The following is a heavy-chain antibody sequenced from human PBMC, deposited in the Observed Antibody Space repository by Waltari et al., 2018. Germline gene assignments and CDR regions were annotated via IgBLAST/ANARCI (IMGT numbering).Heavy chain of an antibody. CDR2: INPNSGGT. CDR1: GYTFISYY. Sequence: QVQLVQSGAAVTKPGASVKVLCKVSGYTFISYYMHWVRQAPGEGLEWMGWINPNSGGTNYAQKFQGRVTMTRDTSISTAYMELGRLRSDDTAVYYCARSIAAAGTNFDYWGQGTLVTVSS. V-gene: IGHV1-2*02. D-gene: IGHD6-13*01. CDR3: ARSIAAAGTNFDY. J-gene: IGHJ4*02.